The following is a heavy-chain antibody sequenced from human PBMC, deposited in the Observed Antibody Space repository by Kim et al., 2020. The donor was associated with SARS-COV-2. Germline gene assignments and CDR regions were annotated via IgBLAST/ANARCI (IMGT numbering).Heavy chain of an antibody. J-gene: IGHJ4*02. CDR1: GHFFTRDS. D-gene: IGHD3-16*01. Sequence: ASVKVSCKTSGHFFTRDSIHWVRQAPGQGLEWMGGIYCGNGNTLYSQKFQGRVTFTTDTSASTAYMELSFLRSEDSAVYYCLGGFYFDYWGQGTLVTVSS. CDR2: IYCGNGNT. V-gene: IGHV1-3*01. CDR3: LGGFYFDY.